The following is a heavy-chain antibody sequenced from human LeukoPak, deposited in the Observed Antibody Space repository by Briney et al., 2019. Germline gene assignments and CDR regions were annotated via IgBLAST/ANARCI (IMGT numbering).Heavy chain of an antibody. Sequence: GESLKISCKGSGYSFSNNWIAWVRHMPGKGLEWMGIIYPGDSDTRYSPSFQGQVTISVDKSISAAYLQWSNLKASDTAVYYCARRLPSVETFDYWGQGTLVTVSS. CDR2: IYPGDSDT. CDR3: ARRLPSVETFDY. D-gene: IGHD5-24*01. V-gene: IGHV5-51*01. J-gene: IGHJ4*02. CDR1: GYSFSNNW.